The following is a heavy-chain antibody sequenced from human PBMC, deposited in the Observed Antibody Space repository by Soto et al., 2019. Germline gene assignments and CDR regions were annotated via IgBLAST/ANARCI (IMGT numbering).Heavy chain of an antibody. V-gene: IGHV4-59*01. D-gene: IGHD6-19*01. CDR1: GGSIRHYY. CDR2: VYFNGNT. Sequence: KASETLSLTCAVSGGSIRHYYWNWIRQSPGKALEWTGYVYFNGNTNFNPSLKRRFSMSIDTSKNQFSLNLTSVTAADTALYYCAATEVAGRGGAFDYWGQGTLVTVSS. J-gene: IGHJ4*02. CDR3: AATEVAGRGGAFDY.